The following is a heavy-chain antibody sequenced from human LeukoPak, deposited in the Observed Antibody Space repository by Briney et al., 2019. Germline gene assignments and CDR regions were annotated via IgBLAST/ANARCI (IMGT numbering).Heavy chain of an antibody. CDR3: ARVVVVPAANYYYYMDV. D-gene: IGHD2-2*01. V-gene: IGHV4-59*01. CDR1: GGSISSYY. CDR2: IFYTGST. J-gene: IGHJ6*03. Sequence: SETLSLTCTVSGGSISSYYWSWIRLPPGKGLEWNGYIFYTGSTNYNPSLKSRVTISVLTSKNQFSLKLSSVTAADTAVYYCARVVVVPAANYYYYMDVWGKGTTVTISS.